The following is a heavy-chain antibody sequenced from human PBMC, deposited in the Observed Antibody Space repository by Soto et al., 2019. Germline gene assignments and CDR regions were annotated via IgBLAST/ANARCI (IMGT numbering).Heavy chain of an antibody. Sequence: SETLSLTCAVYGGSFSGYYWSWIRQPPGKGLEWIGEINHSGSTNYNPSLKSRVTISVDTSKNQFSLKLSSVTAADTAVYYCARGWYYYGSGSYYAYYYYGMDVWGQGTTVTVSS. CDR2: INHSGST. J-gene: IGHJ6*02. CDR3: ARGWYYYGSGSYYAYYYYGMDV. CDR1: GGSFSGYY. V-gene: IGHV4-34*01. D-gene: IGHD3-10*01.